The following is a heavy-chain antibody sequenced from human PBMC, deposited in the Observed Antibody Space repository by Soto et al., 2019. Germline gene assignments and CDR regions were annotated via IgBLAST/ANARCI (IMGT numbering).Heavy chain of an antibody. CDR1: GFTFSSYA. CDR3: ALGGDYVWGSYGFDY. D-gene: IGHD3-16*01. J-gene: IGHJ4*02. CDR2: ISGSGGST. V-gene: IGHV3-23*01. Sequence: GGSLRLSCAASGFTFSSYAMSWVRQAPGKGLEWVSAISGSGGSTYYADSVKGRFTIPRDNSKNTLYLQMNSLRAEDTAVYYCALGGDYVWGSYGFDYWGQGTLVTVSS.